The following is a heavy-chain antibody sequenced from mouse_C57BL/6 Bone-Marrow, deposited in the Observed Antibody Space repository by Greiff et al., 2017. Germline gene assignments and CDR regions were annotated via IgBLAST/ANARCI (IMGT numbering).Heavy chain of an antibody. Sequence: QVQLQQPGAELVRPGSSVKLSCKASGYTFTSYWMHWVKQRPIQGLEWIGNIDPSDSVTNYNQKFKDKATLTVDKSSSTAYTQLSSRTSEYSAVDYCARSPAYYSNSGFAYWGQGTLVTVSA. V-gene: IGHV1-52*01. D-gene: IGHD2-5*01. CDR2: IDPSDSVT. CDR1: GYTFTSYW. CDR3: ARSPAYYSNSGFAY. J-gene: IGHJ3*01.